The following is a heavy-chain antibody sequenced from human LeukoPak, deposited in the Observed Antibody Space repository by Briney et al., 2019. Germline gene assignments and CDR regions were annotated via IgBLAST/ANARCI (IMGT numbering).Heavy chain of an antibody. J-gene: IGHJ3*02. Sequence: PSETLSLTCAVYGGSFSGYYWSWIRQPPGKGLEWIGEINHSGSTNYNPSLKSRVTISVDTSKNQFSLKLSSVTAADTAVYYCARPNRITIVRRGRIAFDIWGQGTMVTVSS. V-gene: IGHV4-34*01. CDR2: INHSGST. CDR3: ARPNRITIVRRGRIAFDI. D-gene: IGHD3-10*01. CDR1: GGSFSGYY.